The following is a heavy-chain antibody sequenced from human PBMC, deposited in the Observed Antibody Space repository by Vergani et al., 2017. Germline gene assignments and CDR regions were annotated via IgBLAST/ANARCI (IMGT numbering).Heavy chain of an antibody. CDR3: ARLYGRDSSGSKYFDY. J-gene: IGHJ4*02. V-gene: IGHV5-51*01. Sequence: EVQLVQSGAEVKKPGESLNISCQISGYSFTNYWIGWVRQLPGKGLEWMGIIHPADSDTRYSPSCQGQVTISVDKSISTAYLQRSSLRASDSAMYYCARLYGRDSSGSKYFDYWGQGTLVTVSS. CDR1: GYSFTNYW. D-gene: IGHD3-22*01. CDR2: IHPADSDT.